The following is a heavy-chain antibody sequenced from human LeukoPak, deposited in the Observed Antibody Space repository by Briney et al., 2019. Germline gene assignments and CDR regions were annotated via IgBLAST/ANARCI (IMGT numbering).Heavy chain of an antibody. J-gene: IGHJ4*02. V-gene: IGHV3-49*03. CDR2: IRSKAYGGTT. CDR1: GFTFGDYA. Sequence: GGSLRLSCTPSGFTFGDYAMSGLRQAPGKGLEWVGFIRSKAYGGTTEYAASVKGRFTISRDDSKSIAYLQMNSLKTEDTAVYYCTRVRTSGWYGGAYFDYGGQGTLVTVSS. CDR3: TRVRTSGWYGGAYFDY. D-gene: IGHD6-19*01.